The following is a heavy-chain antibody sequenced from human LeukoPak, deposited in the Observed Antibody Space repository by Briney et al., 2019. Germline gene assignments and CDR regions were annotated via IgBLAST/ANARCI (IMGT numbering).Heavy chain of an antibody. CDR2: IWYDGSNK. Sequence: GGSLRLSCAASGFTFSIYGMHWVRQAPGKGLEWVAVIWYDGSNKYYADSVKGRFTISRDNSKNTLYLQMNSLRVEDTAVHYCAREDNDAFDIWGQGTMVTVSS. J-gene: IGHJ3*02. CDR1: GFTFSIYG. V-gene: IGHV3-33*01. D-gene: IGHD2-15*01. CDR3: AREDNDAFDI.